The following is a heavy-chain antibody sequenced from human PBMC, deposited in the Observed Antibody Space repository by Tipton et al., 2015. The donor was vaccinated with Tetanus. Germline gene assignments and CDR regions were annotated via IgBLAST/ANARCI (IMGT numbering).Heavy chain of an antibody. D-gene: IGHD1-1*01. CDR3: ARRSLTNYGLDV. CDR1: GFTSESHY. J-gene: IGHJ6*02. V-gene: IGHV3-74*01. Sequence: GSLRLSCAASGFTSESHYMHWVRQTPGKGLVWISRINPDGRRTNYADSVKGRFTISRDHAKNTVYLQMNSLRAEDTAVYFCARRSLTNYGLDVWGQGTTVTVPS. CDR2: INPDGRRT.